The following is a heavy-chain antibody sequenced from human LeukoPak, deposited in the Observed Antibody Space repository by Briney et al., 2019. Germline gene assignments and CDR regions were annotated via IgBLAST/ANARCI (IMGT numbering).Heavy chain of an antibody. J-gene: IGHJ6*02. D-gene: IGHD6-19*01. CDR2: ISSSGSGDNT. CDR1: GVTLSTYA. Sequence: GGSLRLSCAASGVTLSTYAMSWARQAPGKGLEWVSGISSSGSGDNTYYADSVKGRFTISRDNSKNTLYLQMNSLRAEDTAVYYCAKSSGQYYYYYGMDVWGQGTTVTVSS. CDR3: AKSSGQYYYYYGMDV. V-gene: IGHV3-23*01.